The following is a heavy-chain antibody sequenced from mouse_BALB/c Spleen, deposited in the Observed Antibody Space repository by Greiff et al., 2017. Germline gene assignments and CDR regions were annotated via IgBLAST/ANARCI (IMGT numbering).Heavy chain of an antibody. CDR3: ARIHYYGSSLYFDY. V-gene: IGHV3-1*02. Sequence: EVQGVESGPDLVKPSQSLSLTCTVTGYSITRGYSWHWIRQFPGNKLEWMGYIHYSGSTNYNPSLKSRISITRDTSKNQFFLQLNSVTTEDTATYYCARIHYYGSSLYFDYWGQGTTLTVSS. J-gene: IGHJ2*01. D-gene: IGHD1-1*01. CDR1: GYSITRGYS. CDR2: IHYSGST.